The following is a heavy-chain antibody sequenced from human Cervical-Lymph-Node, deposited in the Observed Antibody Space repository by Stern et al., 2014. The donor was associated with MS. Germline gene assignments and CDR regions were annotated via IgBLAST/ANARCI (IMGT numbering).Heavy chain of an antibody. J-gene: IGHJ4*02. V-gene: IGHV3-30*18. D-gene: IGHD1-26*01. CDR3: AKSRSQWELPPDY. CDR2: ISYDGSSK. CDR1: GFTFSSYG. Sequence: VQLVESGGGVVQPGRSLRLSCAASGFTFSSYGMYWVRQAPGKGLEWVAVISYDGSSKYYADSVKGRFTIARDNSKNTLYVQMNSLRAEDTAVYYCAKSRSQWELPPDYWGQGTLVTVSS.